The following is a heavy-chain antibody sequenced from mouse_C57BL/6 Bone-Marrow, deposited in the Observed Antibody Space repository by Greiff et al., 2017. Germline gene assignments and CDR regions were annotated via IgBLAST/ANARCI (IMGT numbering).Heavy chain of an antibody. V-gene: IGHV1-63*01. Sequence: VQLQQSGAELVRPGTSVKMSCKASGYTFTNYWIGWAKQRPGHGLEWIGDIYPGGGYTNYNEQFKGKATLTADKSSSTAYMQFSSLTSEDSAIYYCARLGTGTYAMDYWGQGTSVIVSS. J-gene: IGHJ4*01. CDR1: GYTFTNYW. CDR3: ARLGTGTYAMDY. D-gene: IGHD4-1*01. CDR2: IYPGGGYT.